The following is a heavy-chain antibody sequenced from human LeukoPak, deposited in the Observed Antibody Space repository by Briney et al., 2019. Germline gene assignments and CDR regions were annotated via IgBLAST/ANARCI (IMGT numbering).Heavy chain of an antibody. V-gene: IGHV4-34*01. CDR3: ARSKWELILCFDL. Sequence: KPSETLSLTCAVYGGSFSGYYWSWIRQPPGKGLEWIGEINHSGNTNYNPSLKSRVTISVDTSKNQFSLKLSSVTAADTAVYYCARSKWELILCFDLWGRGTLVTVSS. CDR2: INHSGNT. J-gene: IGHJ2*01. D-gene: IGHD1-26*01. CDR1: GGSFSGYY.